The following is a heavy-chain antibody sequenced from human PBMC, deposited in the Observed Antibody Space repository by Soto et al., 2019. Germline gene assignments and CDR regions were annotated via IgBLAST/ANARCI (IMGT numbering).Heavy chain of an antibody. CDR1: GYTFTSYG. V-gene: IGHV1-18*01. D-gene: IGHD6-13*01. Sequence: ASVKVSCKASGYTFTSYGISWVRQAPGQGLEWMGWISAYNGNTNYAQKLQGRVTMTTDTSTRTAYMELRSLRSDDTAVYYCARSTEYSSSWIPWALWDYWGQGTLVTVSS. CDR2: ISAYNGNT. CDR3: ARSTEYSSSWIPWALWDY. J-gene: IGHJ4*02.